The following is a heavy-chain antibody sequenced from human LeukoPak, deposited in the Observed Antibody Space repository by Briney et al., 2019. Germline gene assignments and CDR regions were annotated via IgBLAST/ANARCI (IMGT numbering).Heavy chain of an antibody. V-gene: IGHV4-31*03. J-gene: IGHJ1*01. CDR2: IYYSGST. CDR1: GGSISSGGYY. Sequence: PSETLSLTCTVSGGSISSGGYYWSWIRQHPGKGLEWIGYIYYSGSTYYNPSLKSRVTISVDTSKNQFSLKLSSVTAADTAVYYCAREVEDGGNSPGSFQHWGQGTLVTVSS. D-gene: IGHD4-23*01. CDR3: AREVEDGGNSPGSFQH.